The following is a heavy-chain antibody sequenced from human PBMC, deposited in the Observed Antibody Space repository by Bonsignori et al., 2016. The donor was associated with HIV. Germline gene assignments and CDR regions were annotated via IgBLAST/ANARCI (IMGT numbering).Heavy chain of an antibody. Sequence: GGSLRLSCAVSGFTFSSYWMSWVRQAPGKGLEWVANIKQDGSENYYVDSVKGRFTVSRDNAKNSLYLQMNSLRAEDTAVYYCARASLLRWARMVNYWGQGTLVTVSS. CDR2: IKQDGSEN. CDR3: ARASLLRWARMVNY. CDR1: GFTFSSYW. V-gene: IGHV3-7*01. D-gene: IGHD4-23*01. J-gene: IGHJ4*02.